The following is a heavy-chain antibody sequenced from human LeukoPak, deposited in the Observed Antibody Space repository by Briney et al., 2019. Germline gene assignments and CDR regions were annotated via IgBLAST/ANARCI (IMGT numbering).Heavy chain of an antibody. J-gene: IGHJ4*02. Sequence: SVKVSCKASGFTFTSFAMQWVRQARGQRLEWIGWIVVGSGNTNYAQKFQERVTITRDMSTSTAYMELSSLRSEDTAVYYCAASSMVRGVTHFDYWGQGTLVTVSS. CDR1: GFTFTSFA. CDR3: AASSMVRGVTHFDY. CDR2: IVVGSGNT. D-gene: IGHD3-10*01. V-gene: IGHV1-58*02.